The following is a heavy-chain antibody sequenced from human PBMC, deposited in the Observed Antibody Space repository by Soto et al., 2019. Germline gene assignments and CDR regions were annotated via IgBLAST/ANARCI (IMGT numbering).Heavy chain of an antibody. CDR2: INPNSGGT. J-gene: IGHJ6*02. D-gene: IGHD6-13*01. CDR3: ARDPKIYSNSLYQVHGMEF. V-gene: IGHV1-2*02. CDR1: GYTFTGYY. Sequence: ASVKVSCKASGYTFTGYYMHWVRPAPGQGLEWMGWINPNSGGTNYAQKFQGRVTMTRDTSISTAYMELSRLRSDDTAVYYCARDPKIYSNSLYQVHGMEFWGQGTTLTVSS.